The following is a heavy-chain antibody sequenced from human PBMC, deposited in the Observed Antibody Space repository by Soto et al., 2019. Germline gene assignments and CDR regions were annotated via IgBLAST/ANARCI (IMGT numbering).Heavy chain of an antibody. CDR2: MYYIGTA. CDR1: GGSASNFY. Sequence: SETLSLTCSVSGGSASNFYWSWIRQPPGKGLEWIAYMYYIGTANYNPSFRSRVTMSVDTSKNQASLKLTSVTAADTAIYYCARSLEPSWFDPWGQGTLVTVSS. CDR3: ARSLEPSWFDP. J-gene: IGHJ5*02. V-gene: IGHV4-59*02.